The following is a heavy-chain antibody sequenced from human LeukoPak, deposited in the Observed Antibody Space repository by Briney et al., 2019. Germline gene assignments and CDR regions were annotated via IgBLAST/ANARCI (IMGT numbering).Heavy chain of an antibody. CDR1: GGSISSYY. D-gene: IGHD2-2*01. Sequence: SETLSLACTVAGGSISSYYWSWIRQPAGKGLEWIGRIYTSGSTNYNPSLKSRVTMSVDTSKNQFSLKLSSVTAADTAVYYCAREGYCSSTSCSFDYWGQGTLVTVSS. CDR3: AREGYCSSTSCSFDY. CDR2: IYTSGST. J-gene: IGHJ4*02. V-gene: IGHV4-4*07.